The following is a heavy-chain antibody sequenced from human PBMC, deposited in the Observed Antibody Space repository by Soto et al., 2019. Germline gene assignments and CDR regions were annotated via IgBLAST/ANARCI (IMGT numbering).Heavy chain of an antibody. CDR2: ISYDGSNK. D-gene: IGHD5-18*01. Sequence: GGSLGLSCAASGFTFSSYAMHWVRQAPGKGLEWVAVISYDGSNKYYADSVKGRFTISRDNSKNTLYLQMNSLRAEDTAVYYCARDYPLDGDTAMGQYYYYGMDVWGQGTTVTVSS. CDR3: ARDYPLDGDTAMGQYYYYGMDV. CDR1: GFTFSSYA. V-gene: IGHV3-30-3*01. J-gene: IGHJ6*02.